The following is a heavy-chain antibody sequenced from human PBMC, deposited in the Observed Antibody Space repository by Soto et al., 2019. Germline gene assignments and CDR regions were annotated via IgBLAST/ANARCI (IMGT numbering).Heavy chain of an antibody. CDR2: ISGSGGST. CDR1: GFTFSSYA. V-gene: IGHV3-23*01. CDR3: AKKGLGSLATYCTTGDCHYAFDV. J-gene: IGHJ3*01. Sequence: GGSLRLSCAASGFTFSSYAMSWVRQAPGKGLEWVSAISGSGGSTYYADSVKGRFTISRDNSRNTVYLQMNSLRAEDTAVYYCAKKGLGSLATYCTTGDCHYAFDVWGQGTLVTVSS. D-gene: IGHD2-8*01.